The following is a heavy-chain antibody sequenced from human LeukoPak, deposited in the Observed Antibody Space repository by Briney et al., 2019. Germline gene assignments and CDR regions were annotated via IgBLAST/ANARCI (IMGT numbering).Heavy chain of an antibody. CDR3: ARDRTVGAHYPHFDS. D-gene: IGHD1-26*01. Sequence: PGRSLRLSCAASGFSFNSYAIHWARQAPGKGLEWVAVISNDGGTKYYADSVKGRFAISRDNAKNTLYLQMNSVTTEDTAVYYCARDRTVGAHYPHFDSWGQGTLVTVS. CDR2: ISNDGGTK. CDR1: GFSFNSYA. V-gene: IGHV3-30*09. J-gene: IGHJ4*02.